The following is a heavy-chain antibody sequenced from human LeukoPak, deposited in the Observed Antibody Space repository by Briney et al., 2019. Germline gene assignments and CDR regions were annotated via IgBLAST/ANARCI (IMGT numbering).Heavy chain of an antibody. CDR1: GGSISSYS. Sequence: KPSETLSLTCTVSGGSISSYSWSWIRQPPGKGLEWIGYIYYSGSTNYNPSLKSRVTISVDTSKNQFSLKLSSVTAADTAVYYCALQTYSVAAFDYWGQGTLVTVSS. V-gene: IGHV4-59*08. D-gene: IGHD6-19*01. CDR3: ALQTYSVAAFDY. CDR2: IYYSGST. J-gene: IGHJ4*02.